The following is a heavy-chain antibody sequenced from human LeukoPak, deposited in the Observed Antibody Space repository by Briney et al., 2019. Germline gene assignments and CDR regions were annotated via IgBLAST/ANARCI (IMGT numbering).Heavy chain of an antibody. CDR3: AREPQFSPSWFDP. J-gene: IGHJ5*02. CDR1: GFTFSYYY. V-gene: IGHV3-11*01. Sequence: GGSLRLSRAACGFTFSYYYMSWIRQAPGRGLEWVLYISSSGSTIYYADAMKGRFTISRDNAKNSLYLQMNSLRAEDTALYYCAREPQFSPSWFDPWGQGTLVTVSS. CDR2: ISSSGSTI.